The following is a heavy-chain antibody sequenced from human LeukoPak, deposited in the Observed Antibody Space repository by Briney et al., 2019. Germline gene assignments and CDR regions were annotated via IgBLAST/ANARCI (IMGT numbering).Heavy chain of an antibody. CDR2: INSDGSST. Sequence: GGSLRLSCAASGFTLSSYWMHWVRQAPGQGLVWVLRINSDGSSTSYADSVKGRFTISRDNAKNTLYLQMNSLRAEDTAVYYCTRADTTVHWGQGTLVTVSS. J-gene: IGHJ4*02. D-gene: IGHD1-1*01. CDR3: TRADTTVH. V-gene: IGHV3-74*01. CDR1: GFTLSSYW.